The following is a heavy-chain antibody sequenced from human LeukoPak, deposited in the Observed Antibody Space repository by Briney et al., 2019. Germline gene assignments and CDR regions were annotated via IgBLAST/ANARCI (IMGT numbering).Heavy chain of an antibody. CDR2: IHYSGST. V-gene: IGHV4-59*08. Sequence: SETLSLTCTVSGGSISGYYWSWIRQPPGKGLEWIAYIHYSGSTNYNPPLKSRLTISVDTSRNQLSLKLNSVTDADTAVYYCARHGQNDGYPLDYWGQGTLVSVSS. D-gene: IGHD5-24*01. CDR3: ARHGQNDGYPLDY. CDR1: GGSISGYY. J-gene: IGHJ4*02.